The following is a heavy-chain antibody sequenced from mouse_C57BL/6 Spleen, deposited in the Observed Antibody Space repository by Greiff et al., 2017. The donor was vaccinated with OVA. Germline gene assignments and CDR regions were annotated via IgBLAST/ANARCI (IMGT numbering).Heavy chain of an antibody. CDR3: ARADYDYDYAMDY. D-gene: IGHD2-4*01. Sequence: VQLQQSGPELVKPGASVKISCKASGYAFSSSWMNWVKQRPGKGLEWIGRIYPGDGDTNYNGKFKGKATLTADKSSSTAYMQLSSLTSEDSAVYFCARADYDYDYAMDYWGQGTSVTVSS. V-gene: IGHV1-82*01. CDR1: GYAFSSSW. CDR2: IYPGDGDT. J-gene: IGHJ4*01.